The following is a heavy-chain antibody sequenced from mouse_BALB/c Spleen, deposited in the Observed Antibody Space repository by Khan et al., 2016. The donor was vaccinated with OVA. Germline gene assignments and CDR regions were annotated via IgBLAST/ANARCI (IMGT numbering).Heavy chain of an antibody. D-gene: IGHD2-4*01. V-gene: IGHV3-2*02. CDR3: ARKDYYDYDPFPY. CDR2: INYSGNT. Sequence: EVQLQESGPGLVKPSQSLSLTCTVTGYSITSEYAWNWIRQFPGNKLEWMGYINYSGNTRFNPSLKSRTSITRDTSKNQFLLQLNSVTTDDTATYYCARKDYYDYDPFPYWGQGTLVTVSA. CDR1: GYSITSEYA. J-gene: IGHJ3*01.